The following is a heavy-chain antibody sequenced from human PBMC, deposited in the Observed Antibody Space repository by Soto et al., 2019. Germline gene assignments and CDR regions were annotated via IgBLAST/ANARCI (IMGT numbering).Heavy chain of an antibody. CDR1: GGSFSDYS. Sequence: QVQLQQWGAGLLKPSETLSLTCAVYGGSFSDYSWTWIRQPPGKGLEWIGEINDSGSTNYTPSLERRVTISRDTSKNRFSLKLSSVTAGDTAVYYCARGSHKLHSYDSSGFYHYVDYWGQGSLVTVSS. V-gene: IGHV4-34*01. D-gene: IGHD3-22*01. CDR2: INDSGST. CDR3: ARGSHKLHSYDSSGFYHYVDY. J-gene: IGHJ4*02.